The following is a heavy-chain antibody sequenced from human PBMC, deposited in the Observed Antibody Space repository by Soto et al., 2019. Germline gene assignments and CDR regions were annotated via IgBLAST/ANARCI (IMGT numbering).Heavy chain of an antibody. D-gene: IGHD3-22*01. V-gene: IGHV3-21*01. CDR3: ARSGLALPYSASHWFDP. CDR2: ISDSGHYI. Sequence: GGSLRLSCAASGFTFSTYGMKWVRDAPGKGLEWLSSISDSGHYIYYADSVKDRFTISRDNAKNSLFLQMNSLRGEDTAVYYCARSGLALPYSASHWFDPWGHGTLVTVSS. J-gene: IGHJ5*02. CDR1: GFTFSTYG.